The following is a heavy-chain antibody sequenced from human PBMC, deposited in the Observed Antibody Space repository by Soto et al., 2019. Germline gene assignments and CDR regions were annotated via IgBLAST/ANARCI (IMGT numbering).Heavy chain of an antibody. J-gene: IGHJ4*02. V-gene: IGHV1-18*01. CDR3: ARDTITIFGVVIELFDY. CDR1: GYTFTSYV. Sequence: QVQLVQSGAEVKKPGASVKVSCKASGYTFTSYVISWVRQAPGQGLERMGWISAYNRNTNYAQKLQGRVTISTDTSTSTAYMELRSLRSDDTAVYYCARDTITIFGVVIELFDYWGQGTLVTVSS. CDR2: ISAYNRNT. D-gene: IGHD3-3*01.